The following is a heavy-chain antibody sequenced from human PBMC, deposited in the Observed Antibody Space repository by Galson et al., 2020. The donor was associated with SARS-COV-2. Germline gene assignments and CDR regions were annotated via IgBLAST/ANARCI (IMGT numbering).Heavy chain of an antibody. Sequence: SETLSLTCTVSGYSISSGYFWGWIRQPPGKGLEWMGSIYHSGRTYYNPSLKSRVTISVDTSKNQFSLKLSSVTAADTAVYYCARRNYYASGSYVDAFDVWGQGTMVSVS. V-gene: IGHV4-38-2*02. CDR3: ARRNYYASGSYVDAFDV. J-gene: IGHJ3*01. CDR1: GYSISSGYF. CDR2: IYHSGRT. D-gene: IGHD3-10*01.